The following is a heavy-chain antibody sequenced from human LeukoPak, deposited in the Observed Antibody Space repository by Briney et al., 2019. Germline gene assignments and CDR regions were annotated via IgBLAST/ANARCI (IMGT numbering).Heavy chain of an antibody. J-gene: IGHJ4*02. V-gene: IGHV7-4-1*02. Sequence: ASVKVSCMASGYTFTGYYMHWVRQAPGQGLEWMGWINTNTGNPTYAQGFTGRFVFSLDTSVSTAYLQISSLKAEDTAVYYCARGRVRYYDSSGRDLDYWGQGTLVTVSS. CDR1: GYTFTGYY. CDR2: INTNTGNP. CDR3: ARGRVRYYDSSGRDLDY. D-gene: IGHD3-22*01.